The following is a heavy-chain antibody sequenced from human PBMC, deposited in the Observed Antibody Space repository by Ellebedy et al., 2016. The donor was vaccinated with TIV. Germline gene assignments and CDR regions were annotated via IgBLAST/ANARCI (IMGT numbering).Heavy chain of an antibody. V-gene: IGHV7-4-1*02. CDR2: INTNTGNP. J-gene: IGHJ2*01. CDR3: ARAAAAGFFWYFDL. CDR1: GYSFINYA. Sequence: AASVKVSCKASGYSFINYAMNWVRQAPGQGLEWMGWINTNTGNPTYAQGFTGRFVFSLDTSVSTAYLHISSLKVEDTAIYYCARAAAAGFFWYFDLWGRGTLVTVSS. D-gene: IGHD6-13*01.